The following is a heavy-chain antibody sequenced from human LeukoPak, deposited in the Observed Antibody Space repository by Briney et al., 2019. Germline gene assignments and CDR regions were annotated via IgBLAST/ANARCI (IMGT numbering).Heavy chain of an antibody. V-gene: IGHV4-59*08. Sequence: PSETLSLTCTVSGGSISSYYWSWIRQPPGKGLEWIGYIYYSGSTNYNPSLKSRVTISVDTSKNQFSLKLSSVTVADTAVYYCARQNVDTAMPFDYWGQGTLVTVSS. CDR2: IYYSGST. J-gene: IGHJ4*02. CDR3: ARQNVDTAMPFDY. CDR1: GGSISSYY. D-gene: IGHD5-18*01.